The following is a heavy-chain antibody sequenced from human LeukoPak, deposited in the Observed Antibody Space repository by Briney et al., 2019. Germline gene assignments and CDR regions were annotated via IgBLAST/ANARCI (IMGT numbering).Heavy chain of an antibody. CDR1: GFTFSSYW. CDR3: ARGHSSAWDHCFDY. V-gene: IGHV3-7*04. D-gene: IGHD6-25*01. J-gene: IGHJ4*02. CDR2: IKQDGNEK. Sequence: GGSLRLSCAASGFTFSSYWMTWVRQAPGKGLEWVANIKQDGNEKYYVDSVKGRFTISRDNAKNSLYLQMNSLRAEDTAMYYCARGHSSAWDHCFDYWGQGTLVTVSS.